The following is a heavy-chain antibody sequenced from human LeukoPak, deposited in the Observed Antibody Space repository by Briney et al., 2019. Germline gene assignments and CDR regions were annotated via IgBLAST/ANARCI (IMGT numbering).Heavy chain of an antibody. J-gene: IGHJ4*02. D-gene: IGHD1-26*01. CDR1: GFTFSGSA. CDR2: IRSKANSYAT. V-gene: IGHV3-73*01. CDR3: TRLLGATSGDY. Sequence: GGSLRLSYAASGFTFSGSAMHWVRQASGKGLEWVGRIRSKANSYATAYAASVKGRFTISRDDSKNTAYLQMNSLKTEDTAVYYCTRLLGATSGDYWGQGTLVTVSS.